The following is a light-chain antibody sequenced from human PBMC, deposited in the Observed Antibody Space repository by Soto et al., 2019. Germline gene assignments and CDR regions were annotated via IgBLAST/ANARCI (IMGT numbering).Light chain of an antibody. CDR1: QDIRKY. CDR2: GAS. Sequence: DIQMTQSPSSLSASVGDRVTITCQASQDIRKYLSWYQQKPGRAPNLLIYGASYLETGVPSRFSGSGYGTDFTLTISSLQPEDIATYYCQHYDHLPPFTFGPGTKVTIK. J-gene: IGKJ3*01. CDR3: QHYDHLPPFT. V-gene: IGKV1-33*01.